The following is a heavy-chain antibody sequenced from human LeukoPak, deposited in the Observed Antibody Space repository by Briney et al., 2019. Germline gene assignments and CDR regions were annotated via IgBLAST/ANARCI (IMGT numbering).Heavy chain of an antibody. CDR2: IYYSGST. CDR1: GGSISSYY. CDR3: ARFGSGYYGMDV. V-gene: IGHV4-59*06. Sequence: SETLSLTCTVSGGSISSYYWSWIRQPPEKGLEWIGYIYYSGSTYYNPSLKSRVTISVDTSKNQFSLKLSSVTAADTAVYYCARFGSGYYGMDVWGQGTTVTVSS. D-gene: IGHD3-3*01. J-gene: IGHJ6*02.